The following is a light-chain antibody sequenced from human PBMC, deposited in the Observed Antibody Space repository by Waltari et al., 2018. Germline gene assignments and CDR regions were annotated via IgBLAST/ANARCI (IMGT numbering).Light chain of an antibody. CDR3: QHYDSYPWT. CDR2: KAS. J-gene: IGKJ1*01. V-gene: IGKV1-5*03. Sequence: DIQMTQFPSTLSASVGDRVTITCRASQSISTWLAWYQQKPGKAPKLLIYKASGLEDGVPSRFSGSGSGIEFTLTISSLQPDDFATYYCQHYDSYPWTFGQGTKVDIK. CDR1: QSISTW.